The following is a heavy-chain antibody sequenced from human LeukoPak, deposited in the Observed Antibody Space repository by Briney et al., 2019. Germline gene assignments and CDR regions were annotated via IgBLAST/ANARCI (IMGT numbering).Heavy chain of an antibody. CDR1: GYTFTTYY. V-gene: IGHV1-46*01. Sequence: ASVKVSCKASGYTFTTYYIHWVRQAPGQGPEWMGVINPRGGSTSYARKFQGRVTTTRDTSASTVYMELSSLRSEDTAVFYCARAWGRDLVVVPAARYYYGMDVWGQGTTVTVSS. CDR2: INPRGGST. J-gene: IGHJ6*02. D-gene: IGHD2-2*01. CDR3: ARAWGRDLVVVPAARYYYGMDV.